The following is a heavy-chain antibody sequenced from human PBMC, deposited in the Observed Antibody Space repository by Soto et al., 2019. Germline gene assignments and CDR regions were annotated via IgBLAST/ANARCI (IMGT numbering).Heavy chain of an antibody. V-gene: IGHV4-59*01. CDR3: AREITIFGVGNNWFDP. D-gene: IGHD3-3*01. CDR1: GGSISRYY. Sequence: PSETLSLTCTVSGGSISRYYWSWIRQPPGKGLEWIGYIYYSGSTNYNPSLKSRVTISVDTSKNQFSLKLSSVTAADTAVYYCAREITIFGVGNNWFDPWGQGPRVTVS. J-gene: IGHJ5*02. CDR2: IYYSGST.